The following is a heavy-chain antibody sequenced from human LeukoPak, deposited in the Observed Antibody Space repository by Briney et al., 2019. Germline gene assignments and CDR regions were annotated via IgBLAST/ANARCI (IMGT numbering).Heavy chain of an antibody. CDR3: AKGYSGSYWAVDY. J-gene: IGHJ4*02. V-gene: IGHV3-30*02. CDR2: IRYDGSKI. Sequence: GGSLRLSCAASGFIFDQYGMQWVRQAPGKGLEWVSYIRYDGSKIYYADSMKGRFAVSRDNTQNTLFLDMKRLRPEDTAVYYCAKGYSGSYWAVDYWGQEALVTVSS. CDR1: GFIFDQYG. D-gene: IGHD1-26*01.